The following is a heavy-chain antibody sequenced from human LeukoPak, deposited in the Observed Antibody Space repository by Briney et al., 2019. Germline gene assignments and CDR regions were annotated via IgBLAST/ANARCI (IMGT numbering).Heavy chain of an antibody. CDR3: ARDKFIVETPLYGMDV. V-gene: IGHV1-2*04. J-gene: IGHJ6*02. CDR1: GGTFSNSA. CDR2: INPNSGGT. Sequence: GASVKVSCKASGGTFSNSAINWVRQAPGQGLEWMGWINPNSGGTNYAQKFQGWVTMTRDTSISTAYMELSRLRSDDTAVYYCARDKFIVETPLYGMDVWGQGTTVTVSS. D-gene: IGHD3-16*02.